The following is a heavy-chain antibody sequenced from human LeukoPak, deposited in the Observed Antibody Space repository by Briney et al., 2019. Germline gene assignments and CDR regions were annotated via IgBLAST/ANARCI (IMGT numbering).Heavy chain of an antibody. D-gene: IGHD3-3*01. J-gene: IGHJ5*02. CDR1: GFTFSSYA. CDR3: ARVGPHVLRFSYWFDP. Sequence: PGGSLRLSCAASGFTFSSYAMHWVRQAPGKGLEWVAVISYDGSNKYYADSVKGRFTISRDNSKNTLYLQMNSLRAEGTAVYYCARVGPHVLRFSYWFDPWGQGTLVTVSS. CDR2: ISYDGSNK. V-gene: IGHV3-30-3*01.